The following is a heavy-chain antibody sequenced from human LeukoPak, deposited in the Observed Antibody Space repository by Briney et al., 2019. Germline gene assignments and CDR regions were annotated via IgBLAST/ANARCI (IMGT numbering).Heavy chain of an antibody. D-gene: IGHD6-13*01. CDR3: ARDGEQQLSCYFDY. J-gene: IGHJ4*02. CDR2: LSGSGGTT. Sequence: GGSLRLSCSASGFTFSSYAVNWVRQAPGKGLEWVSGLSGSGGTTYYADSVKGRFTISRDNSKSTLYLQMNSLRVEDTAVYFCARDGEQQLSCYFDYWGQGTLVTVSS. CDR1: GFTFSSYA. V-gene: IGHV3-23*01.